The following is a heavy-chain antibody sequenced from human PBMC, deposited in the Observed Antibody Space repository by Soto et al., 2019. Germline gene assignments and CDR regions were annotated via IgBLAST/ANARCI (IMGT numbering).Heavy chain of an antibody. J-gene: IGHJ4*02. CDR3: ARGLTLGATDNYFDY. V-gene: IGHV1-69*13. Sequence: ASVKVSCKASGGTFSSYAISWVRQAPGQGLEWLGWIIPIFGTANYAQKFQGRVTITADESTSTAYMELSSLRSEDMAVYYCARGLTLGATDNYFDYWGQGTLVTVSS. CDR1: GGTFSSYA. CDR2: IIPIFGTA. D-gene: IGHD1-26*01.